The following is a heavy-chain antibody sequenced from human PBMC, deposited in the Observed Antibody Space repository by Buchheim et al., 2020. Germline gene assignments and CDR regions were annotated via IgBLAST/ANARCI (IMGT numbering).Heavy chain of an antibody. J-gene: IGHJ4*02. Sequence: QVQLVESGGGVVQPGRSLRLSCAASGFTFSSYAMHWVRQAPGKGLEWVAVISYDGSNKYYADSVKGRFTIPRDNSKNTLYLQMNSLRAEDTAVYYCAREGSSGYYYDYWGQGTL. CDR2: ISYDGSNK. CDR1: GFTFSSYA. CDR3: AREGSSGYYYDY. D-gene: IGHD3-22*01. V-gene: IGHV3-30-3*01.